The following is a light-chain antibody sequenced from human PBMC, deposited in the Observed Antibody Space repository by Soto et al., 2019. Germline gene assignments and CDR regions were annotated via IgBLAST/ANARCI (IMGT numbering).Light chain of an antibody. Sequence: EIVLTQSPVTLSLSPGERATLSCRASQSVSSYLAWYQQKPGQAPRLLMYDASNRATGIPARFSGSGSGTDFTLTISRLEREDSAVYYGQQRSDWWTFGQGTKVEIK. CDR3: QQRSDWWT. CDR2: DAS. CDR1: QSVSSY. V-gene: IGKV3-11*01. J-gene: IGKJ1*01.